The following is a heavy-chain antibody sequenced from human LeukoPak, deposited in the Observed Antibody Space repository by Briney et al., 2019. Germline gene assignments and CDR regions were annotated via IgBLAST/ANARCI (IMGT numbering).Heavy chain of an antibody. CDR1: GGSISSYY. CDR2: IYTSGST. Sequence: SETLSLTCTVSGGSISSYYWSWIRQPAGKGLEWIGRIYTSGSTNYNPSLKSRVTISVDKSKNQFSLKLSSVTAADTAVYYCAREVGSTNLGYYYYMDVWGKGTTVTVSS. J-gene: IGHJ6*03. D-gene: IGHD2-2*01. CDR3: AREVGSTNLGYYYYMDV. V-gene: IGHV4-4*07.